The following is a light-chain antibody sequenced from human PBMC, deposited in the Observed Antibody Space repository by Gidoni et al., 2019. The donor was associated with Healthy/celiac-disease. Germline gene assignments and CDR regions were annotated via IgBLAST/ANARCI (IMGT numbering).Light chain of an antibody. V-gene: IGKV3-15*01. CDR1: QSVSSN. Sequence: EIVMTQSPATLSVSPGERATLSCRASQSVSSNLAWYQQNPGQVPRLLIYGASTRATGIPARFSGSGSGTEFTLTISSLQSEDFAVYYCQQYNNWPRTFGQGTQVEIK. CDR3: QQYNNWPRT. J-gene: IGKJ1*01. CDR2: GAS.